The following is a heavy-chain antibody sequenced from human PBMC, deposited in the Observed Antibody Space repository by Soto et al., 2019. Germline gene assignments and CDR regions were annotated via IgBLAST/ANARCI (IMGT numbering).Heavy chain of an antibody. CDR1: GFTFSSSG. D-gene: IGHD3-22*01. CDR2: ISYDGSNE. V-gene: IGHV3-30*18. Sequence: PGGSLRLSCAASGFTFSSSGMHWVRQAPGKGLEWVAAISYDGSNEYYADSVKGRFTISRDNSKNTLYLQMNSLRAEDTAMYYCANGLSSGYCDFDYWGQGTLVTVSS. CDR3: ANGLSSGYCDFDY. J-gene: IGHJ4*02.